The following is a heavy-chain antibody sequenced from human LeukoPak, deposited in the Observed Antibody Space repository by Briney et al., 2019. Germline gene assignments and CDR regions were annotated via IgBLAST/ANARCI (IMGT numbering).Heavy chain of an antibody. J-gene: IGHJ3*02. D-gene: IGHD3-16*01. CDR3: AGYDYVWGTQDAFDI. CDR1: GYSITSSSW. Sequence: SETLSLTCAVSGYSITSSSWWGWIRQPPGKGLEWIGYIYHSGTTYYNPSLQSRVTMSVDTSKNQFSLKLSSVTAADTAVYYCAGYDYVWGTQDAFDIWGQGTMVTVSS. CDR2: IYHSGTT. V-gene: IGHV4-28*01.